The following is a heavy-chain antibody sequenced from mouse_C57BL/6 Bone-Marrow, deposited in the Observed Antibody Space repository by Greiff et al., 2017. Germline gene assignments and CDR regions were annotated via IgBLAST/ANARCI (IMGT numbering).Heavy chain of an antibody. CDR2: INPNNGGT. J-gene: IGHJ3*01. Sequence: VQLQQSGPELVKPGASVKISCKASGYTFTDYYMNWVKQSHGKSLEWIGDINPNNGGTSYNQKFKGKATLTVDKSSSTAYMELRSLTSEDSAVYYCARRQLRAGLFAYWGQGTLVTVSA. CDR1: GYTFTDYY. CDR3: ARRQLRAGLFAY. D-gene: IGHD3-2*02. V-gene: IGHV1-26*01.